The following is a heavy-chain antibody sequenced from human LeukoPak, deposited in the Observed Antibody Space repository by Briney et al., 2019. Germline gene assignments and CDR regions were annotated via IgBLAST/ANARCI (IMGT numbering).Heavy chain of an antibody. CDR2: ISGNGDT. CDR1: QFNFNKFG. V-gene: IGHV3-23*01. J-gene: IGHJ4*02. D-gene: IGHD5-12*01. Sequence: GGSLRLSCATSQFNFNKFGMTWVRQAPGKGLEWVSSISGNGDTQYADSVQGRFAISRDNSKNTLYLQMNSLRVEDTAVYFCARDNSGPAYWGQGTLVTVSS. CDR3: ARDNSGPAY.